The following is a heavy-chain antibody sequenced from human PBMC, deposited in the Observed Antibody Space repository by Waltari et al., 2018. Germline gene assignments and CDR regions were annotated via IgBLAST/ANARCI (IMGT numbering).Heavy chain of an antibody. J-gene: IGHJ4*02. CDR3: ARHTPASYWEFDY. CDR1: GYSISSGYK. CDR2: IYHSGRT. V-gene: IGHV4-38-2*01. D-gene: IGHD2-8*02. Sequence: QVQLQESGPGLVKPSATLYLTCAVSGYSISSGYKWGWLRQPPGKGLEWIGSIYHSGRTYYNPSLKSRVTISVDTANDQFSLKLCSVTAADTAVYYCARHTPASYWEFDYWGQGTLVTVSS.